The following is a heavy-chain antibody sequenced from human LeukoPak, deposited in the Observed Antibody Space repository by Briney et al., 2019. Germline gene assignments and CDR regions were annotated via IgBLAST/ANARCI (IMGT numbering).Heavy chain of an antibody. D-gene: IGHD5-24*01. CDR3: ARADRGYDGYNFRWAFDI. CDR2: IYYSGST. J-gene: IGHJ3*02. Sequence: GSLRLSCAASGFTFSSYAMSWVRQAPGKGLEWIGYIYYSGSTNYNPSLKSRVTISVDTSKNQFSLKLSSVTAADTAVYYCARADRGYDGYNFRWAFDIWGQGTMVTVSS. CDR1: GFTFSSYA. V-gene: IGHV4-59*08.